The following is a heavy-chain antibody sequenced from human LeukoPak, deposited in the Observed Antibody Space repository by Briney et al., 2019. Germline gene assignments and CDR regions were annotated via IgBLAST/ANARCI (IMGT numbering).Heavy chain of an antibody. V-gene: IGHV2-5*02. CDR2: IYWDDDK. Sequence: SGPTLVNPTQTLTLTCTFSGFSLYSSGVGVGWIRQPPGKALEWLAVIYWDDDKRYNPSLRGRLTMSKDASKSQVFLVMSNMDPVDTATYYCAHRRPGHLTGWDNSYFDNWGPGTLVTVSS. CDR1: GFSLYSSGVG. D-gene: IGHD1/OR15-1a*01. J-gene: IGHJ4*02. CDR3: AHRRPGHLTGWDNSYFDN.